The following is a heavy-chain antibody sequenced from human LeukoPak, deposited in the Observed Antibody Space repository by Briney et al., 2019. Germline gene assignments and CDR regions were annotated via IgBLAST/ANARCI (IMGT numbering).Heavy chain of an antibody. CDR2: IKKDVDEK. CDR3: ARGPPYGSRSDYFDY. CDR1: GFTFSSHW. D-gene: IGHD3-10*01. V-gene: IGHV3-7*01. Sequence: GGSLRLSCAASGFTFSSHWMTWIRQAPGKGQAWVASIKKDVDEKYYVDSVKGRFTISRDNAKNSLYLHMNSLRVEDTAVYYCARGPPYGSRSDYFDYWGQGILVTVSS. J-gene: IGHJ4*02.